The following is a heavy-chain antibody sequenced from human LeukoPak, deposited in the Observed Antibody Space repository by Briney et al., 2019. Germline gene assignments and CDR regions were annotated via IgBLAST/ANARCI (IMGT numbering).Heavy chain of an antibody. Sequence: ASVKVSCKACGYTFTSYYMHWVRQGPGQGLEWMGIINPSGGSTSYAQKFQGRVTMTRDTSTSTVYMELSSLRSEDTAVYYCARVRDGYNFFNYWGQGTLVTVSS. D-gene: IGHD5-24*01. J-gene: IGHJ4*02. CDR2: INPSGGST. CDR1: GYTFTSYY. V-gene: IGHV1-46*01. CDR3: ARVRDGYNFFNY.